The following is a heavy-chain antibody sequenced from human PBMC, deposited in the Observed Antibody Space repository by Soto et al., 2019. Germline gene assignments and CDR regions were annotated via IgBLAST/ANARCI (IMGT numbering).Heavy chain of an antibody. D-gene: IGHD3-22*01. CDR1: GFTFSSYS. Sequence: PGGSLRLSCAASGFTFSSYSMNWVRQAPGKGLEWVSSISSSSSYIYYADSVKGRFTISRDNAKNSLYLQMNSLRAEDTPVYYCARDPSDYYDSSGYSKGPFDYWGKGTLVTVSS. J-gene: IGHJ4*02. V-gene: IGHV3-21*01. CDR3: ARDPSDYYDSSGYSKGPFDY. CDR2: ISSSSSYI.